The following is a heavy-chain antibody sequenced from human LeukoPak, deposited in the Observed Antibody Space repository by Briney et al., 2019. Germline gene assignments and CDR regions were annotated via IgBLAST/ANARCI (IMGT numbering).Heavy chain of an antibody. CDR2: IWYDGTDK. Sequence: GGSLRLTCAASGFTFSSYGMHWGRQGPGKGLEWVTFIWYDGTDKNYADSVKGRFTISRDNSKNTLYLQMNSLRAEDTAVYYCARSGSTYYYGMDVWGQGTTVTVSS. J-gene: IGHJ6*02. V-gene: IGHV3-33*01. CDR1: GFTFSSYG. D-gene: IGHD3-10*01. CDR3: ARSGSTYYYGMDV.